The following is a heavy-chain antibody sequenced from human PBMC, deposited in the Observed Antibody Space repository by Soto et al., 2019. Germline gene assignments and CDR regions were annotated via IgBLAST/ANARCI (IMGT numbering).Heavy chain of an antibody. D-gene: IGHD1-26*01. J-gene: IGHJ4*02. CDR2: VSGRSTNI. CDR3: ARDRGEWELLPFAF. CDR1: GFTFSTYS. Sequence: EVQLVESGGGLVKPGGSLRLSCAASGFTFSTYSMNWVRQAPGKGLEWVSSVSGRSTNIYYADSVKGRFTISRDNAKNSLFLQMNSLRAEDTAVYYCARDRGEWELLPFAFWGQGTLVTVSS. V-gene: IGHV3-21*01.